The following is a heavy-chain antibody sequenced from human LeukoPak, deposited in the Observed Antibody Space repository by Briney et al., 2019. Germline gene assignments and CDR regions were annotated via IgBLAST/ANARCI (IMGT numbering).Heavy chain of an antibody. J-gene: IGHJ2*01. CDR3: ARPYYGSGFFEGDWYFDL. CDR1: GYTFTSYD. V-gene: IGHV1-8*01. D-gene: IGHD6-19*01. Sequence: GASVKVSCKASGYTFTSYDINWVRQATGQGLEWMGWMSPKSGNTAYAQKFQGRVTMTRNTSISTAYMELSSLRSEDTAVYFCARPYYGSGFFEGDWYFDLWGRGTLLTVSS. CDR2: MSPKSGNT.